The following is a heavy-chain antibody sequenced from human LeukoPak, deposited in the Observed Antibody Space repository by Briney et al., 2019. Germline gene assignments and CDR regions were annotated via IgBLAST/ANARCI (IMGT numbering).Heavy chain of an antibody. CDR3: AKPQTTVTTYQYFDY. V-gene: IGHV3-23*01. CDR2: ISGSGGGT. CDR1: GFTFSSYA. J-gene: IGHJ4*02. D-gene: IGHD4-17*01. Sequence: GGSLRLSCAASGFTFSSYAMSWVRQAPGKGLKWVSAISGSGGGTYYADSVKGRFTISRDNSKNTLYLQMNSLRAEDTAVYYCAKPQTTVTTYQYFDYWGQGTLVTVSS.